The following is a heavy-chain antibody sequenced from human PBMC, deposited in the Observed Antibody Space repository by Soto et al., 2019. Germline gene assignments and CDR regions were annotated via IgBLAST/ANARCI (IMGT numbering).Heavy chain of an antibody. CDR3: ARAEWELLSDY. D-gene: IGHD1-26*01. CDR1: GGSVSSGSYY. J-gene: IGHJ4*02. Sequence: SETLSLTCTVSGGSVSSGSYYWGWIRQPPGKGLEWIGYIYYSGSTNYNPSLKSRVTISVDTSKNQFSLKLSSVTAADTAVYYCARAEWELLSDYWGQGTLVTVSS. CDR2: IYYSGST. V-gene: IGHV4-61*01.